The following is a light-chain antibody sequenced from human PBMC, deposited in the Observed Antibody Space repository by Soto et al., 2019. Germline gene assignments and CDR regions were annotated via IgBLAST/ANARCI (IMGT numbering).Light chain of an antibody. CDR1: QTISNF. J-gene: IGKJ3*01. CDR2: GAS. Sequence: DLQMTQSPTSLSASVGDRVTISCRTSQTISNFLNWYQQKPGKAPTLLIYGASSLHSGDPSRFSGSGSWTDFTLTISDLQPEDFATYYCHQSYITPCTFGPGTKVDLK. CDR3: HQSYITPCT. V-gene: IGKV1-39*01.